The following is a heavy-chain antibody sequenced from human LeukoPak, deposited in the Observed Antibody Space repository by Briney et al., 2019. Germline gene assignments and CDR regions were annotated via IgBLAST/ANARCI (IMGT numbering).Heavy chain of an antibody. J-gene: IGHJ3*02. CDR3: ARHSPVLTGDLEGAFDI. Sequence: SETLSLTCTVSGGSISSYYWGWIRQPPGKGLEWIGSIYYSGSTYYNPSLKSRVTISVDTSKNQFSLKLSSVTAADTAVYYCARHSPVLTGDLEGAFDIWGQGTMVTVSS. D-gene: IGHD7-27*01. CDR1: GGSISSYY. CDR2: IYYSGST. V-gene: IGHV4-39*01.